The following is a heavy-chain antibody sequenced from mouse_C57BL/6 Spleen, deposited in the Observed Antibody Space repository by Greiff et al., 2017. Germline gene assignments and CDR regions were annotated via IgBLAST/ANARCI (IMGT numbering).Heavy chain of an antibody. CDR2: ISSGGDYI. D-gene: IGHD2-2*01. CDR3: TRVVTAPYAMDY. Sequence: EVQGVESGEGLVKPGGSLKLSCAASGFTFSSYAMSWVRQTPEKRLEWVAYISSGGDYIYYADTVKGRFTISRDNARNTLYLQMSSLKSEDTAMYYCTRVVTAPYAMDYWGQGTSVTVSS. V-gene: IGHV5-9-1*02. CDR1: GFTFSSYA. J-gene: IGHJ4*01.